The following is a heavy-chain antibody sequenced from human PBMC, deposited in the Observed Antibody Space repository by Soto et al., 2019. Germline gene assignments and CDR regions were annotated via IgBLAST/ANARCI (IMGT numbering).Heavy chain of an antibody. V-gene: IGHV3-21*01. D-gene: IGHD3-16*02. Sequence: GGSLRLSCAASGFTFSSYSMNWVRQAPGKGLEWVSSISSSSSYIYYADSVKGRFTISRDNAKNSLYLQMNSLRAEDTIVYYCARDLPLKGAFDIWRQGTMVTVSS. CDR1: GFTFSSYS. CDR3: ARDLPLKGAFDI. J-gene: IGHJ3*02. CDR2: ISSSSSYI.